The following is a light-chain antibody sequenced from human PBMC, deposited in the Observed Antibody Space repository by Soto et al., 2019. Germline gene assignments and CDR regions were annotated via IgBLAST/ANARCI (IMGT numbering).Light chain of an antibody. J-gene: IGLJ1*01. V-gene: IGLV2-11*01. CDR2: DVI. Sequence: QSVLTQPRSASGSPGQSVTISCTGTSSDVGTYTYVSWYQQHPGKAPKLIIYDVIKRPSGVPDRFSGSKSGNTASLTISGLQAEDEAYYYCCSYAGSYTHVFGTGTKVTVL. CDR1: SSDVGTYTY. CDR3: CSYAGSYTHV.